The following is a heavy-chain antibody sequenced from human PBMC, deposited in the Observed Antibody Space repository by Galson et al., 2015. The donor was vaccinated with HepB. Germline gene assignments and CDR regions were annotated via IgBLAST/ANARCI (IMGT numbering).Heavy chain of an antibody. J-gene: IGHJ6*02. D-gene: IGHD6-19*01. CDR3: AKVHSGWYNNGEYYFYGLDV. Sequence: SLRLSCAASGFTFSSYAMTWVRQAPGKGLDWVSAISGSGGNTYYADSVKGRFTISRDNAKNTLYLQMNSLRAEDTAIYYCAKVHSGWYNNGEYYFYGLDVWGQGTTVTVSS. V-gene: IGHV3-23*01. CDR1: GFTFSSYA. CDR2: ISGSGGNT.